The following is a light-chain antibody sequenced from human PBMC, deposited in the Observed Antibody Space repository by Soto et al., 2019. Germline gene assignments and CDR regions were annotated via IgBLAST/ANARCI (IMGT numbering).Light chain of an antibody. J-gene: IGLJ1*01. Sequence: QSALTQPASVSGSPGQSITISCTGTSSDVGSYNLVSWYQQHPGKAPKLMIYEGSKRPSGVSNRFSGSKSGNTASLTISGLQAEDEADYYCCSYAGSSTFVYVFGTGTKATVL. V-gene: IGLV2-23*03. CDR1: SSDVGSYNL. CDR3: CSYAGSSTFVYV. CDR2: EGS.